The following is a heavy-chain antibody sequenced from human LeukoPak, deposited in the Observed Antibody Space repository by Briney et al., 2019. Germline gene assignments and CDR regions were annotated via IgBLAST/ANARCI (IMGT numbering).Heavy chain of an antibody. CDR1: RYTFTGYY. V-gene: IGHV1-2*02. CDR2: INPNSGGT. Sequence: ASVKDSCKASRYTFTGYYIHWVRQAPGQGLEWMGWINPNSGGTNYAQKFQGRVTMTRDTSINTAYIELSRLRSDDTAVYYCARAVAAAGTGAEYFQHWGQGTLVTVSS. CDR3: ARAVAAAGTGAEYFQH. J-gene: IGHJ1*01. D-gene: IGHD6-13*01.